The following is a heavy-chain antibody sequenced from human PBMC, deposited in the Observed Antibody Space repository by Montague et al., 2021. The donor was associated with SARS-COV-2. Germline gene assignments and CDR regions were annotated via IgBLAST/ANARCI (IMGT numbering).Heavy chain of an antibody. CDR1: GDSITDYD. CDR3: ARYYERSLDV. CDR2: IFKNGKT. J-gene: IGHJ6*02. Sequence: SETLSLTCTVSGDSITDYDWSWIRQPPGKGLEWIVNIFKNGKTDYNPSLMSRVITSVDTSKSQFSLRVTSVTAAGTAVYYCARYYERSLDVWGQGTTVTVSS. D-gene: IGHD3-22*01. V-gene: IGHV4-59*08.